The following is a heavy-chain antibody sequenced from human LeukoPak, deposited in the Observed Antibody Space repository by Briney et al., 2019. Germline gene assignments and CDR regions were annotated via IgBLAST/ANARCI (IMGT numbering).Heavy chain of an antibody. D-gene: IGHD5-18*01. CDR1: GFTFSNYA. V-gene: IGHV3-23*01. CDR2: ISGSGGST. J-gene: IGHJ6*03. Sequence: PGGSLRLSCAASGFTFSNYAMSWVRQAPGKGLEWVSAISGSGGSTYYADSVKGRFTISRDNSKNTLYLQMNSLRAEDTAVYYCAKVSGYSYGYYYYYMDVWGKGTTATVSS. CDR3: AKVSGYSYGYYYYYMDV.